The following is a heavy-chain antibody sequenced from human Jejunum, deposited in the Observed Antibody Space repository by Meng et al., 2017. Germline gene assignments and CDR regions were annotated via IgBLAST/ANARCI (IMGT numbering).Heavy chain of an antibody. V-gene: IGHV4-31*03. J-gene: IGHJ4*02. Sequence: QVQLQESGAGLVKPSQTLSLTCTVSGGSLSSGGYYWNWIRQHAGRGLEWIGYIYYTGRTDYNPSLRSRVTISRDTSKTQFSLKVTSVTAADTAMYYCVARDGYNSPALGYWGQGNLVTVSS. CDR2: IYYTGRT. CDR3: VARDGYNSPALGY. CDR1: GGSLSSGGYY. D-gene: IGHD5-24*01.